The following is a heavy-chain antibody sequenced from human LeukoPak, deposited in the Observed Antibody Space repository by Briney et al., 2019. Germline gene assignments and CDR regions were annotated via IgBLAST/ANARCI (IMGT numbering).Heavy chain of an antibody. V-gene: IGHV4-59*01. D-gene: IGHD6-19*01. CDR3: ARDWYTSGWPGSYFDL. CDR1: GGSISSYY. CDR2: IYYSGST. J-gene: IGHJ2*01. Sequence: PSETLSLTCTVSGGSISSYYWSWIRQPPGKGLEWIGYIYYSGSTNYSPSLKSRVTISIDTSKNQFSLKLSSVTAADTAVYYCARDWYTSGWPGSYFDLWGRGTLVTVSS.